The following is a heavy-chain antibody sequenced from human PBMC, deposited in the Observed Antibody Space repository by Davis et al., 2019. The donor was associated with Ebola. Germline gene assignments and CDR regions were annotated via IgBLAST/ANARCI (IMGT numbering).Heavy chain of an antibody. CDR1: GGSISNRSSY. Sequence: MPSETLSLTCTVSGGSISNRSSYWGWIRQPPRKGLEWIGSIYYSGITYYNPSLKSRVTISVDTSKNQFSLKLRSVTAADTAVYYCAITYGMDVWGKGTTVTVSS. V-gene: IGHV4-39*01. CDR3: AITYGMDV. J-gene: IGHJ6*04. CDR2: IYYSGIT.